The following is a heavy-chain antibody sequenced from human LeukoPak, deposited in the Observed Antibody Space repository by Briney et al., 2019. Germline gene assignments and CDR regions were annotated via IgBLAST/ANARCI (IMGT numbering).Heavy chain of an antibody. D-gene: IGHD3-22*01. CDR2: IYYSGNT. CDR3: ARDLMGDYDTSGYLEE. Sequence: PSETLSLTCTVSGGSISSDGYYWSWIRQHPGKGLEWIGYIYYSGNTYYNPSLKSRAAISVDTSKNQFSLKLTSVTAADTAVYFCARDLMGDYDTSGYLEEWGQGTLVTVSS. J-gene: IGHJ4*02. CDR1: GGSISSDGYY. V-gene: IGHV4-31*03.